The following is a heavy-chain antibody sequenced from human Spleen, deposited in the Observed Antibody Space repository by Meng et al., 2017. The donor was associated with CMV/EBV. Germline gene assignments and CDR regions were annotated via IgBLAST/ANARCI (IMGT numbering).Heavy chain of an antibody. J-gene: IGHJ4*02. D-gene: IGHD6-19*01. CDR3: ARDSSGWYDGYFDS. CDR1: GGSVSPYD. V-gene: IGHV4-34*01. CDR2: INHGGST. Sequence: VSGGSVSPYDWSGSRQSPGKGLEWIGKINHGGSTFYNPSIKSRVTISLDMSKNQFSLGLTSMTAADTAVYYCARDSSGWYDGYFDSWGQGTLVTVSS.